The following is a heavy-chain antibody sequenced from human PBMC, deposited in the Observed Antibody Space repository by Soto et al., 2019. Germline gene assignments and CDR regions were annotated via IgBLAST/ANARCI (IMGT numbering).Heavy chain of an antibody. D-gene: IGHD3-3*01. J-gene: IGHJ3*02. CDR1: GFTVSSNY. V-gene: IGHV3-53*01. Sequence: ETLRLSCAASGFTVSSNYMSWVRQAPGKGLEWVSVIYSGGSTYYADSVKGRFTISRDNSKNTLYLQMNSLRAEDTAVYYCARVIISTFFGLGGAFDIWGQGTMVTVSS. CDR3: ARVIISTFFGLGGAFDI. CDR2: IYSGGST.